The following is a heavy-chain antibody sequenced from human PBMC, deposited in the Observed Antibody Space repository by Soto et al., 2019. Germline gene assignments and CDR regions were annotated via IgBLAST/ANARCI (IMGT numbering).Heavy chain of an antibody. D-gene: IGHD2-2*02. CDR2: IYYSGNT. CDR3: AREYHP. V-gene: IGHV4-39*07. Sequence: PSETLSITCTVSGDSIDNNNYYWGYIRQPPGKGLEWIGNIYYSGNTYYNPSLKSRVTISVDTSKNQFSLKLSSVTAADTAVYYCAREYHPWGQGTLVTVSS. CDR1: GDSIDNNNYY. J-gene: IGHJ5*02.